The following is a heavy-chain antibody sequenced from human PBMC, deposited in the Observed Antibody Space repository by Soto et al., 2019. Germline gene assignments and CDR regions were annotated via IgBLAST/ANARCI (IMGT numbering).Heavy chain of an antibody. Sequence: EVQLLESGGGLVQPGGSLRLSCAASGFTFSSYAMSWVRQAPGKGLEWVSAISGSGGSTYYAASVKGRFTISRDNSKNTLYLQMNSVRAEDTAVYYCAKDSLFTTVTTLGYYYYLDVWGKETTVTVSS. CDR3: AKDSLFTTVTTLGYYYYLDV. V-gene: IGHV3-23*01. J-gene: IGHJ6*03. CDR2: ISGSGGST. D-gene: IGHD4-4*01. CDR1: GFTFSSYA.